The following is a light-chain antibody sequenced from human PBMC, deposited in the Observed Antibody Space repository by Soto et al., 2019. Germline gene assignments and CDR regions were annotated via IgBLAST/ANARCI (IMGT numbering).Light chain of an antibody. J-gene: IGKJ3*01. CDR2: GAS. CDR3: QHYNNWPFT. V-gene: IGKV3-15*01. Sequence: EIVMTQSPATLSVSPGERATLSCRASQSVRSNLAWYQQKPGQAPRLLIYGASTRATGIPARFSGSGSGTEFTLTISSLQSEDFAVYFCQHYNNWPFTFGPGTKVDIK. CDR1: QSVRSN.